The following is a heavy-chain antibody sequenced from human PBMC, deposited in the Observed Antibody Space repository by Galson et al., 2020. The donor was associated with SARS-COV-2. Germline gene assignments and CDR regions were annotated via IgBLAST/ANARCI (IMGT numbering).Heavy chain of an antibody. D-gene: IGHD6-13*01. CDR1: GFTFSSYA. CDR3: AKGKGLIAAAGTSYYFDY. J-gene: IGHJ4*02. Sequence: GGSLRLSCAASGFTFSSYAMSWVRQAPGKGLEWVSAISGRGGSTYYADSAKGRFTISRDNSKNTLYLQMNSLRAEDTAVYYCAKGKGLIAAAGTSYYFDYWGQGTLVTVSS. CDR2: ISGRGGST. V-gene: IGHV3-23*01.